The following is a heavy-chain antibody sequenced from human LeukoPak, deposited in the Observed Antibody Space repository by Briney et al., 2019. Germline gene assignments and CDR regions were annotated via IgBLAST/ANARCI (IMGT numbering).Heavy chain of an antibody. D-gene: IGHD2-21*01. J-gene: IGHJ6*04. CDR3: ARAMGGDYGMDV. Sequence: ASVRVSCKASGYTFTIYYISWVRQAPGQGLEWMGWISAYNGNTKYAQQFQGRVTMTTDTSTSTAYMELRGLRYDDTAVYYCARAMGGDYGMDVWGKGTTVTVSS. CDR2: ISAYNGNT. V-gene: IGHV1-18*04. CDR1: GYTFTIYY.